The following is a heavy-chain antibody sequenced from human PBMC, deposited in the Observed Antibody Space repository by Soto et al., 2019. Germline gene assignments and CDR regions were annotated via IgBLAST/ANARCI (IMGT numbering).Heavy chain of an antibody. D-gene: IGHD2-8*02. CDR3: ATVDRSVALVGWFDP. J-gene: IGHJ5*02. Sequence: QVHLEQSGAEVKKPGSSVKVSCKFSGGTFSSYVIIWLRQAPGQGLEWMGGFSPVSGTANYAQKFHGRVTISAEAATNTAYRELSSVRFDDTAVYYCATVDRSVALVGWFDPWGQGTLVTVSS. V-gene: IGHV1-69*01. CDR2: FSPVSGTA. CDR1: GGTFSSYV.